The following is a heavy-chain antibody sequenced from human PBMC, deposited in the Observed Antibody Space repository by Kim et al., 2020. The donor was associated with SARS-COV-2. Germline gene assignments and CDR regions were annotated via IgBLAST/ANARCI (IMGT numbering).Heavy chain of an antibody. V-gene: IGHV3-53*01. J-gene: IGHJ3*02. D-gene: IGHD4-17*01. Sequence: GGSLRLSCAASGFLVSNNYMSWVRQAPGKGLEWVSLIYFGGNTYYPDTLRGRFTISRDNSKNKLYLQMNSLGAEDRAVYYCVGDGAHDCGDVLFDIWGQGTLVTVSS. CDR3: VGDGAHDCGDVLFDI. CDR1: GFLVSNNY. CDR2: IYFGGNT.